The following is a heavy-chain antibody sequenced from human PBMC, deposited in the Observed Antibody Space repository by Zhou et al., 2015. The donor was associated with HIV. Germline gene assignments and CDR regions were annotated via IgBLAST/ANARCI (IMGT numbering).Heavy chain of an antibody. CDR3: ARERGGYDSSGYVHGWYFDL. J-gene: IGHJ2*01. CDR1: GGTFGTYG. Sequence: HVQLVQSGAEVRKPGASVQVSCKASGGTFGTYGITWVRQPPGRGLEWVGGIIPLFGTTTYTQKLPGRVVISADESTNTVYMELGSLRSEDTAIYYCARERGGYDSSGYVHGWYFDLWGPGTLVTVAS. D-gene: IGHD3-22*01. V-gene: IGHV1-69*01. CDR2: IIPLFGTT.